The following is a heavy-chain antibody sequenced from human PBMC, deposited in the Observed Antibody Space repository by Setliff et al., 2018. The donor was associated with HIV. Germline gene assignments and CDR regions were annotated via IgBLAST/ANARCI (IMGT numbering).Heavy chain of an antibody. D-gene: IGHD3-3*01. J-gene: IGHJ3*02. CDR2: IYHTGSS. Sequence: PSETLSLTCDVSGFSISSRYYWGWIRQSPGKGLEWIGNIYHTGSSYYNPSLNDRATISLDTSKNQFSLKLSSVTAADTAVYYCARFFTYNFWSGLAGDAFDIWGQGTMVTVSS. CDR1: GFSISSRYY. CDR3: ARFFTYNFWSGLAGDAFDI. V-gene: IGHV4-38-2*01.